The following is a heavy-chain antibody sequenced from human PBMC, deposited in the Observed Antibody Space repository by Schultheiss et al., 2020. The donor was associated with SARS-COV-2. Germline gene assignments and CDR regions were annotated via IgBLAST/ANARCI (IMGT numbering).Heavy chain of an antibody. Sequence: GGSLRLSCAASGFVFSSYTLHCVRQAPGKGLEWVSYITYSSSTIYYADSVKGRFTISRDNAKNSLYLQMNSLRAEDTAVYYCARDRCSNTNCYFDSWGQGTLVTVSS. CDR1: GFVFSSYT. CDR3: ARDRCSNTNCYFDS. J-gene: IGHJ4*02. D-gene: IGHD2-2*01. V-gene: IGHV3-48*04. CDR2: ITYSSSTI.